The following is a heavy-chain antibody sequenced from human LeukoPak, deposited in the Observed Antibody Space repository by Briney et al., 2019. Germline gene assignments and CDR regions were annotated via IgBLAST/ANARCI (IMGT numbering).Heavy chain of an antibody. D-gene: IGHD3-22*01. Sequence: GRSLRLSCAASGFTFSSYAMSWVRQAPGKGLEWVSAISGSGGSTYYADSVKGRFTISRDNSKNTLYLQMNSLRAEDTAVYYCAGAYYYDSSGYYQKPYYYYGMDVWGQGTTVTVSS. CDR3: AGAYYYDSSGYYQKPYYYYGMDV. V-gene: IGHV3-23*01. CDR2: ISGSGGST. J-gene: IGHJ6*02. CDR1: GFTFSSYA.